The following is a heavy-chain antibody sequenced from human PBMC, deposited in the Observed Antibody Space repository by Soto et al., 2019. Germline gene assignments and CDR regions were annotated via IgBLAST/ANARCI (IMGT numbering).Heavy chain of an antibody. CDR1: GGTFSSHT. D-gene: IGHD3-22*01. CDR3: GISRYDSNFYYYGTDV. CDR2: TIPILGIT. Sequence: QVQLVQSGAEVKKPGSSLKVSCKASGGTFSSHTISWVRLAPGQGLEWMGRTIPILGITNYAQNFQGRVTLTADKSTGKASMELSSLRSEDTAVYYCGISRYDSNFYYYGTDVWGQGTTVTVSS. V-gene: IGHV1-69*02. J-gene: IGHJ6*02.